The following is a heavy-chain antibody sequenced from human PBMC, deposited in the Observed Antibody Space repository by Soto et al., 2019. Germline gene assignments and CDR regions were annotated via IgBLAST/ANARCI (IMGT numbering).Heavy chain of an antibody. CDR2: IVVGSGNT. CDR3: AADQGVGQWLTYYYGMDV. J-gene: IGHJ6*02. CDR1: GFTFTSSA. V-gene: IGHV1-58*01. D-gene: IGHD6-19*01. Sequence: SVKVSCKASGFTFTSSAVQWVRQARGQRLEWIGWIVVGSGNTNYAQKFQERVTITRDMSTSTAYMELSSLRSEDTAVYYCAADQGVGQWLTYYYGMDVWGQGTTVTVSS.